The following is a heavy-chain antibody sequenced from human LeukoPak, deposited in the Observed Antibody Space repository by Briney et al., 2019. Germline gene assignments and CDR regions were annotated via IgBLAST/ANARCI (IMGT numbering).Heavy chain of an antibody. CDR1: GFTFSNCG. J-gene: IGHJ6*02. CDR3: AKGPYGLGIYYGMDV. Sequence: GGSLRLSCATSGFTFSNCGMSWVRQAPGKGLQWLSVIGGDGTTYYADSVKGRFTVSRDNYDNTLYLQLNSLRAAATAVYYCAKGPYGLGIYYGMDVWGQGTTVTV. D-gene: IGHD3-10*01. V-gene: IGHV3-23*01. CDR2: IGGDGTT.